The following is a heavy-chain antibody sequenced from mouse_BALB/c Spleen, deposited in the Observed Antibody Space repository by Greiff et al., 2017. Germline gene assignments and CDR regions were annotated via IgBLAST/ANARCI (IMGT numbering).Heavy chain of an antibody. V-gene: IGHV5-6-3*01. CDR1: GFTFSSYG. D-gene: IGHD2-14*01. CDR3: ARDPSYYRYGFAY. CDR2: INSNGGST. J-gene: IGHJ3*01. Sequence: EVKLVESGGGLVQPGGSLKLSCAASGFTFSSYGMSWVRQTPDKRLELVATINSNGGSTYYPDSVKGRFTISRDNAKNTLYLQMSSLKSEDTAMYYCARDPSYYRYGFAYWGQGTLVTVSA.